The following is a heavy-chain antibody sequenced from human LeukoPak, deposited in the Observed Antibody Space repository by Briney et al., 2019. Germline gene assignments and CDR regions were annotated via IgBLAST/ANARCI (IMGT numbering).Heavy chain of an antibody. CDR2: ISSSGSTI. Sequence: GGSLRLSCAASGFIFSSYEMNWVRQAPGKGLEWVSYISSSGSTIYYADPVKGRFTISRDNAKDSLYLQMNSLRAEDTAVYYCARGGVEMATIIYYYYYMDVWGKGTTVTISS. D-gene: IGHD5-24*01. V-gene: IGHV3-48*03. CDR3: ARGGVEMATIIYYYYYMDV. J-gene: IGHJ6*03. CDR1: GFIFSSYE.